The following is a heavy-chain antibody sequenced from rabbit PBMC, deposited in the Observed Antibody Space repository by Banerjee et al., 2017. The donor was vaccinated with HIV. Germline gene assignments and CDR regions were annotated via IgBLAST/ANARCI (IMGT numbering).Heavy chain of an antibody. CDR1: GFSFSSSYY. D-gene: IGHD5-1*01. CDR3: ARDGGSSYHDYFNF. J-gene: IGHJ4*01. V-gene: IGHV1S40*01. Sequence: QSLEESGGDLVKPGASLTLTCTASGFSFSSSYYMCWVRQAPGKGLEWIACIYTSSGGTVYATWAKGRFTISKASWTTVTLQMTSLTAADTASYFCARDGGSSYHDYFNFWGPGTLVT. CDR2: IYTSSGGT.